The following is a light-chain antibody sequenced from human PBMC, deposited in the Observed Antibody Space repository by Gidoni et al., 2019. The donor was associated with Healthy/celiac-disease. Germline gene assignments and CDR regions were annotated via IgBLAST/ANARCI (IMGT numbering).Light chain of an antibody. CDR3: QSYDSSLSGPWV. Sequence: QSVLTQPPSVSGAPGQSVTISCTGSSSNIGAGYDVHWYQQLPGTAPKLLIYGNSNRPSGVPDRLSGSKSGTSASLASTGLQAEDEADYYCQSYDSSLSGPWVFGGGTKLTVL. J-gene: IGLJ3*02. CDR1: SSNIGAGYD. CDR2: GNS. V-gene: IGLV1-40*01.